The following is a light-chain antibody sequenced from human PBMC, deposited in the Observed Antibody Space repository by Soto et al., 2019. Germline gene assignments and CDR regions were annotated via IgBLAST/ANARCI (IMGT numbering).Light chain of an antibody. CDR2: DVN. V-gene: IGLV2-11*01. Sequence: QSALTQPRSVSGSPGQSVTISCTGTSSDVGSYNYVSWYQQHPGKAPKLMIYDVNERPSGVPDRFSGSKSGSTASLTISGLQAEDEADYYCCSYAGSYTLLFGGGTKLTVL. CDR3: CSYAGSYTLL. J-gene: IGLJ2*01. CDR1: SSDVGSYNY.